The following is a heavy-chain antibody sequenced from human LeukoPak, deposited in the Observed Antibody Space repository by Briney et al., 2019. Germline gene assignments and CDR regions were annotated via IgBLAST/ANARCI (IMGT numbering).Heavy chain of an antibody. CDR1: GYSFTSYW. CDR2: IYPGDSDT. D-gene: IGHD3-3*02. J-gene: IGHJ3*02. V-gene: IGHV5-51*01. CDR3: AGLKALSAHI. Sequence: GESLKSSCKGSGYSFTSYWIGWVGQMTRKGLEWMGIIYPGDSDTRYTPSFQGQVTISADKSISTAYLQWSSLKASDTAMYYCAGLKALSAHIWGQGTMVTVSS.